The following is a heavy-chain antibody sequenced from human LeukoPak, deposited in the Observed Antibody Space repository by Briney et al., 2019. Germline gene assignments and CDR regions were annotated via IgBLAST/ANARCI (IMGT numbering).Heavy chain of an antibody. V-gene: IGHV3-7*01. CDR3: ARIPYYYDRSGYCLGRCGYMDV. CDR2: IKQDGSEK. CDR1: GFTFSSYW. D-gene: IGHD3-22*01. Sequence: GGSLRLSCAASGFTFSSYWMSWVRQAPGKGLEWVANIKQDGSEKYYVDSVKGRFTISRDNAKNSLYLQMNSLRAEDTAVYYCARIPYYYDRSGYCLGRCGYMDVWGKGTTVTISS. J-gene: IGHJ6*03.